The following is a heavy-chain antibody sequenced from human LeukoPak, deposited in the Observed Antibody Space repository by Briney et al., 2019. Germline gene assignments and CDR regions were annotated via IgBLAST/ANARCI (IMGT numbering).Heavy chain of an antibody. J-gene: IGHJ4*02. CDR2: IYTGGNT. V-gene: IGHV4-4*07. Sequence: PSETLSLTCTVSGGSISGHYWNWIRQPAGKGLEWIRRIYTGGNTNYNPSLKSRVTMSVDTPKTLFSLNLASVTAADTAIYYCATGSGSNYYDYWGQGTLVTVSS. D-gene: IGHD1-26*01. CDR3: ATGSGSNYYDY. CDR1: GGSISGHY.